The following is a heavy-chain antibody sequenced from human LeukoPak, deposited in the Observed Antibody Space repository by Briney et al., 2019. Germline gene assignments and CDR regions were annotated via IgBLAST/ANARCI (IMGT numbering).Heavy chain of an antibody. CDR1: GGSISSYY. V-gene: IGHV4-59*12. J-gene: IGHJ3*02. CDR2: IYYSGST. Sequence: SETLSLTCTVSGGSISSYYWSWIRQPPGKGLEWIGYIYYSGSTNCNPSLKSRVTISVDTSKNQFSLKLSSVTAADTAVYYCARDKSIWGQGTMVTVSS. CDR3: ARDKSI.